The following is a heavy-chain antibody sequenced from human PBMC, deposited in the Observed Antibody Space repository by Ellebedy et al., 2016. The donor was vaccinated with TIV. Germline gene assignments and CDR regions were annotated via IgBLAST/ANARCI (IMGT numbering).Heavy chain of an antibody. CDR2: TFYRSNWYI. J-gene: IGHJ4*02. V-gene: IGHV6-1*01. D-gene: IGHD3-10*01. CDR1: GDSVSGNSAA. CDR3: AREIALVRGVIKPLDY. Sequence: SXAISGDSVSGNSAARSWIRQSPLRGLEWLGRTFYRSNWYIDYAVSVQGRITINPDTSKNQFSLQLNSMTPEDTAVYYCAREIALVRGVIKPLDYWGQGTLVTVSS.